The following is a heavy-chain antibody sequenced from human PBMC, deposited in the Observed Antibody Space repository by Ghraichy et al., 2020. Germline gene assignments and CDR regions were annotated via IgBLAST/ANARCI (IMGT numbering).Heavy chain of an antibody. J-gene: IGHJ5*02. CDR3: ARYDTQIGWFDP. CDR2: ISSSSATI. V-gene: IGHV3-48*04. D-gene: IGHD3-16*01. Sequence: GGSLRLSCAASDFTFSSSSMHWVRQAPGERLEWLSYISSSSATIYYADSVKGRFTISRDNAKNSLYLQLNSLRAEDTAIYYCARYDTQIGWFDPWGQGTLVTVSS. CDR1: DFTFSSSS.